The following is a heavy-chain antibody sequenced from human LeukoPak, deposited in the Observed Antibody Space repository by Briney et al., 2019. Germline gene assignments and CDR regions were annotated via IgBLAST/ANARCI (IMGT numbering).Heavy chain of an antibody. CDR1: GFTFSSFG. D-gene: IGHD3-22*01. V-gene: IGHV3-30*18. CDR3: AKDYYYYDSSGYLFDY. CDR2: ISYDGSKK. Sequence: GGSLRLSCAASGFTFSSFGMHWVRQAPGKGLEWMTIISYDGSKKYYADSVKGRFTVSRDNSKNTLYLQMNSLRAEDTAVYYCAKDYYYYDSSGYLFDYRGQGTLVTVSS. J-gene: IGHJ4*02.